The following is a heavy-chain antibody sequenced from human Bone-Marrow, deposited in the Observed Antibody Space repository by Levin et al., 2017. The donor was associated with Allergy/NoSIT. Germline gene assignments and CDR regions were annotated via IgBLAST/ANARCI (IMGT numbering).Heavy chain of an antibody. V-gene: IGHV3-7*01. D-gene: IGHD3-16*02. CDR3: ANHYWYRFDY. CDR2: INKDGSEK. CDR1: GFDFRDYW. J-gene: IGHJ4*02. Sequence: LGESLKISCEASGFDFRDYWMTWVRQAPGKGLEWVANINKDGSEKYYVDSVKGRFTISRDNTKNSVDLQVNSLRAEDTAVYYCANHYWYRFDYWGRGTLVTVSS.